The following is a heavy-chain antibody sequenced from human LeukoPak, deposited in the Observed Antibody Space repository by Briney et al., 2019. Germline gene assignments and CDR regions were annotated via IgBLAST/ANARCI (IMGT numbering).Heavy chain of an antibody. Sequence: SETLSLTCTVSGGSISSYYWSWIRQPPGKGLEWIGYIYYSGSTNYNPSLKSRVTISVDTSKNQFSLKVTSVTAADTAVYYCARDNWGAYYWGRGTLVTVSS. CDR1: GGSISSYY. CDR3: ARDNWGAYY. CDR2: IYYSGST. D-gene: IGHD7-27*01. J-gene: IGHJ4*02. V-gene: IGHV4-59*08.